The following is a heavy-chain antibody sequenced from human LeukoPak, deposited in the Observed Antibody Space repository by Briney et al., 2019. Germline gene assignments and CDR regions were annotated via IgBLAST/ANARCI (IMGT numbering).Heavy chain of an antibody. J-gene: IGHJ4*02. D-gene: IGHD6-19*01. Sequence: ASVKLSCKASGYAFISYGISWVRQAPGQGLEWMGWICSYNGQTNHARKFEGRVTMTTDATTTTAYMELRNLKSDDTAVYFCTRGRADIAVGGTWGQGTLVIVSA. CDR1: GYAFISYG. CDR3: TRGRADIAVGGT. CDR2: ICSYNGQT. V-gene: IGHV1-18*01.